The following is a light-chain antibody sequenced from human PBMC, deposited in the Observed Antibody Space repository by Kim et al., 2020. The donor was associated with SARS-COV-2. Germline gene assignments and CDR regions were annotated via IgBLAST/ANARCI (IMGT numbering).Light chain of an antibody. CDR2: GKN. CDR1: SLRSYY. V-gene: IGLV3-19*01. CDR3: NSRDSSGNHDWV. J-gene: IGLJ3*02. Sequence: GQTARITCQGDSLRSYYASWYQQKPGQAPVLVIYGKNNRPSGIPDRFSGSSSGNTASLTITGAQAEDEADYYCNSRDSSGNHDWVFGGGTQLTVL.